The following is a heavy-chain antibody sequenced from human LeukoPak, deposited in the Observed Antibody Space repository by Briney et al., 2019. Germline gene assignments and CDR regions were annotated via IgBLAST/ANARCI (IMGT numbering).Heavy chain of an antibody. Sequence: SETLSLTCTVSGGSISSSSYYWGWIRQPPGKGLEWIGSIYYSRSTYYNPSLKSRVTISVDTSKNQFSLKLSSVTAADTAVYYCFVVGAFDYWGQGTLVTVSS. CDR3: FVVGAFDY. V-gene: IGHV4-39*01. J-gene: IGHJ4*02. D-gene: IGHD1-26*01. CDR2: IYYSRST. CDR1: GGSISSSSYY.